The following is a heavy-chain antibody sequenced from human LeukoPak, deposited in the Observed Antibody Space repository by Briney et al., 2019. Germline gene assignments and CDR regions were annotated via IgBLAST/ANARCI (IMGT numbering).Heavy chain of an antibody. CDR2: ISGSGGST. V-gene: IGHV3-23*01. Sequence: QPGGSLRLSCAASGFTFSSYAMSWVRQAPGKGLKWVSAISGSGGSTYYADSVKGRFTISRDNAKNSLYLQMNSLRAEDTAVYYCARVLGGYDSSGDDAFDIWGQGTMVTVSS. J-gene: IGHJ3*02. D-gene: IGHD3-22*01. CDR3: ARVLGGYDSSGDDAFDI. CDR1: GFTFSSYA.